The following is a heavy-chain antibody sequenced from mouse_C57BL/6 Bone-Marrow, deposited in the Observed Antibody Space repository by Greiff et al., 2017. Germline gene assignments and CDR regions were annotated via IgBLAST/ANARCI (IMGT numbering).Heavy chain of an antibody. CDR3: ASHYDCSY. D-gene: IGHD2-4*01. CDR2: IWSGGST. Sequence: QVQLQQSGPGLVQPSQSLSITCTVSGFSLTSYGVHWVRQSPGKGLEWLGVIWSGGSTDYNAAFISRLSISKDNSKSQVFFKMNSLQADDTAIYYWASHYDCSYWGQGTLVTVSA. J-gene: IGHJ3*01. V-gene: IGHV2-2*01. CDR1: GFSLTSYG.